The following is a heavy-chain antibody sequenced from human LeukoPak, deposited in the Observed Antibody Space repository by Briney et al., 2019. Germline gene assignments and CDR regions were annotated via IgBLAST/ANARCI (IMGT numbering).Heavy chain of an antibody. V-gene: IGHV3-23*01. J-gene: IGHJ3*02. CDR2: ISGSGGST. CDR3: AKGSYCTNGVCYGNDAFDI. CDR1: GFTFSSYA. Sequence: PGGSLRLSCAASGFTFSSYAMSWVRQAPGKGLEWVSAISGSGGSTYYADSVKGRFTISRNNSKNTLYLQMNSLRAEDTAVYYCAKGSYCTNGVCYGNDAFDIWGQGTMVTVSS. D-gene: IGHD2-8*01.